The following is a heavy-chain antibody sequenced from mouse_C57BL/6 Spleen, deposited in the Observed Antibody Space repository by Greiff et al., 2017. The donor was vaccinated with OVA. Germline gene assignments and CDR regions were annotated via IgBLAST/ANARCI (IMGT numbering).Heavy chain of an antibody. Sequence: QVQLKQSGPELVKPGASVKISCKASGYAFSSSWMNWVKQRPGKGLEWIGRIYPGDGDTNYNGKFKGKATLTADKSSSTAYMQLSSLTSEDSAVYFCARGGGYGLYFDYWGQGTTLTVSS. V-gene: IGHV1-82*01. CDR3: ARGGGYGLYFDY. CDR2: IYPGDGDT. J-gene: IGHJ2*01. CDR1: GYAFSSSW. D-gene: IGHD1-1*01.